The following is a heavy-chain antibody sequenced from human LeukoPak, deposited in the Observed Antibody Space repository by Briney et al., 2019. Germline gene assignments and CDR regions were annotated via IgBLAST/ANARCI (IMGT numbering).Heavy chain of an antibody. CDR2: ISGSGGST. CDR1: GFTFSSYA. D-gene: IGHD6-19*01. Sequence: GGSLRLSCAASGFTFSSYAMSWVRQAPGKGPEWVSAISGSGGSTYYADSVKGRFTISRDNSKNTLYLQMNSLRAEDTAVYYCAKRGSSGWYHYFDYWGQGTLVTVSS. CDR3: AKRGSSGWYHYFDY. J-gene: IGHJ4*02. V-gene: IGHV3-23*01.